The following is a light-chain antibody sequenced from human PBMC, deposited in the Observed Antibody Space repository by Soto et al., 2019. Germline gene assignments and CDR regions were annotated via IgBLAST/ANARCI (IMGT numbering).Light chain of an antibody. CDR1: QNIRSN. CDR2: GAS. V-gene: IGKV3-15*01. Sequence: EIVMTQSPGTLSVSPGERATLTCRANQNIRSNLAWHQQKPGQAPKLLIYGASTRATGVPARFSGSGSGTEFTLTISSLQSEDFAVYDCQQYNNWPPWTFGQGTKVEIK. J-gene: IGKJ1*01. CDR3: QQYNNWPPWT.